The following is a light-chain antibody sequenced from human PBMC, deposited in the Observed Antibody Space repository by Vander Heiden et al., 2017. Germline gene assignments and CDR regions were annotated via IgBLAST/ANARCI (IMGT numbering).Light chain of an antibody. CDR2: LVS. CDR3: IQALQTPWT. Sequence: DTVMTQSPLPLPVTLGAPASISCRSSQSLPHSNGSNYLDWYQQKPGQSPQLLIYLVSNRATGVPDRFSGSGSGTDFTLKISRVEAEDVGVYYCIQALQTPWTFGQGTKVEIK. V-gene: IGKV2-28*01. CDR1: QSLPHSNGSNY. J-gene: IGKJ1*01.